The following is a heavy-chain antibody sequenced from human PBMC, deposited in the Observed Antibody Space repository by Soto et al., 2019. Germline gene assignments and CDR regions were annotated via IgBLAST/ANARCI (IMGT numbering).Heavy chain of an antibody. V-gene: IGHV3-48*04. CDR2: MTASGVTM. J-gene: IGHJ4*02. Sequence: GGSLRLSCAASGFTFSGHSLNWIRQAPGKGLEWIAYMTASGVTMYADSVEGRFTISRDNAKNSLYLQMDSLRVEDTAVYYCARDGGASTFDFDSWGQGTLVTVSS. CDR3: ARDGGASTFDFDS. CDR1: GFTFSGHS. D-gene: IGHD3-10*01.